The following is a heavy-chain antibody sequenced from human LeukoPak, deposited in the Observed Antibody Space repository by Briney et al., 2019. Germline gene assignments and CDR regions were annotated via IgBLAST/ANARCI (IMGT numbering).Heavy chain of an antibody. CDR1: GGSISSGGYY. CDR2: IYHSGST. J-gene: IGHJ4*02. CDR3: ARLNYYDSSGYPEIDY. Sequence: SQTLSLTCTVSGGSISSGGYYWSWIRQPPGKGLEWIGYIYHSGSTYYNPSLKSRVTISVDRSKNQFSLKLSSVTAADTAVYYCARLNYYDSSGYPEIDYWGQGTLVTVSS. D-gene: IGHD3-22*01. V-gene: IGHV4-30-2*01.